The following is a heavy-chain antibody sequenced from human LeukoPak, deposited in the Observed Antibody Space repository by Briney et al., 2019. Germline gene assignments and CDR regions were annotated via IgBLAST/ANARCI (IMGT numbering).Heavy chain of an antibody. CDR1: GFTFSSNP. Sequence: QSGGSLRLSCAGSGFTFSSNPLSWVRQAPGKGLEWVSAINPSGGNTYYADSVRGRFTISRDNSKSTLYLQMNTLRAEDTAVYYCASTKQARRYFDYWGQGTLVTVSS. CDR3: ASTKQARRYFDY. D-gene: IGHD1-1*01. V-gene: IGHV3-23*01. J-gene: IGHJ4*02. CDR2: INPSGGNT.